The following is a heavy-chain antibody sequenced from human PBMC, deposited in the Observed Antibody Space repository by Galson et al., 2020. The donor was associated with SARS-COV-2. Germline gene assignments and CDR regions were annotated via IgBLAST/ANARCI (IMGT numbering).Heavy chain of an antibody. CDR3: AGPEGVAVAGTGGFDP. CDR1: GGSISSSSYY. Sequence: SETLSLTCTVSGGSISSSSYYWGWIRQPPGKGLEWIGSIYYSGSTYYNPSLKSRVTISVDTSKNQFSLKLSSVTAADTAVYYCAGPEGVAVAGTGGFDPWGQGTLVTVSS. CDR2: IYYSGST. J-gene: IGHJ5*02. V-gene: IGHV4-39*07. D-gene: IGHD6-19*01.